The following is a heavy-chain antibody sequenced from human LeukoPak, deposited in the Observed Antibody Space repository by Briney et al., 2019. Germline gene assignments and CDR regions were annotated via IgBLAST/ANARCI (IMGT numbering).Heavy chain of an antibody. D-gene: IGHD3-22*01. CDR2: IYTSGST. V-gene: IGHV4-4*07. CDR1: GGSISSYY. J-gene: IGHJ4*02. Sequence: PSETLSLTCTVSGGSISSYYWSWIRQPAGKGLEWIGRIYTSGSTNYNPSLKSRVTMSVDTSKNQFSLKLSSVTAADTAVYYCAREGHCYDSSGPSDWGQGTLVTVSS. CDR3: AREGHCYDSSGPSD.